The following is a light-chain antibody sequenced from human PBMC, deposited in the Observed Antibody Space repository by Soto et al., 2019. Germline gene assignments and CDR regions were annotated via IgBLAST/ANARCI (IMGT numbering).Light chain of an antibody. CDR3: QQYNNWQGT. CDR1: QSVSSK. V-gene: IGKV3-15*01. CDR2: GAS. Sequence: EIVLTQSPGTLSVSPGERATLSCRASQSVSSKLAWYQQKPGQAPRLLFYGASTGATGIPARFSGSGSETEFTLSISSLQSEDFAVYYCQQYNNWQGTFGQGTKGEIK. J-gene: IGKJ1*01.